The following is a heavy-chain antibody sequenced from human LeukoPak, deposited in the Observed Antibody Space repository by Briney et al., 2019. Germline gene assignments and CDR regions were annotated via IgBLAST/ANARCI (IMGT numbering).Heavy chain of an antibody. Sequence: GGSLRLSCAASGFTFSRYWMSWVRQAPGKGLEWVANINQDGSEKYYVDSVKGRFTISRDNAKNSLYLQMNSLRAEDTAVYYCARPLVPAASRVYYYGMDVWGQGTTVTVSS. CDR2: INQDGSEK. V-gene: IGHV3-7*01. CDR1: GFTFSRYW. CDR3: ARPLVPAASRVYYYGMDV. J-gene: IGHJ6*02. D-gene: IGHD2-2*01.